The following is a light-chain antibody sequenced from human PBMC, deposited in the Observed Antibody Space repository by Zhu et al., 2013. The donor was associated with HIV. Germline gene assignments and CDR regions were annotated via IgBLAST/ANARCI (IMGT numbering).Light chain of an antibody. CDR2: KAS. V-gene: IGKV1-5*03. CDR1: QSISSW. J-gene: IGKJ4*01. Sequence: DIQMTQSPSTLSASVGDRVTITCRASQSISSWLAWYQQKPGKAPKLLIYKASSLESGVPSRFSGSGSGTEFTLTISNLQPEDFATYFCLQHYNFPLTFGGGTKVEIK. CDR3: LQHYNFPLT.